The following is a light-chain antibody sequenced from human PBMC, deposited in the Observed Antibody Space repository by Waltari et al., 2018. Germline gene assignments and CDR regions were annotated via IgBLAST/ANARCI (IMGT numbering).Light chain of an antibody. Sequence: QSVLTQPPSMSGAPGQRVTISCTGSSPNIRAGHDVHWYQVFPGTAPKLLIYGNNNRPSGVPDRFSGSKSDTSASLAIGGLQAEDEADYYCQSFDIRLSGGVVFGGGTKVTVL. CDR3: QSFDIRLSGGVV. J-gene: IGLJ3*02. CDR2: GNN. CDR1: SPNIRAGHD. V-gene: IGLV1-40*01.